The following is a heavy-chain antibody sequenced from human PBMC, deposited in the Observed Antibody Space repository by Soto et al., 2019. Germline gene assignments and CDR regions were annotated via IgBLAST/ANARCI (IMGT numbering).Heavy chain of an antibody. CDR2: IFYNGNA. D-gene: IGHD3-3*01. Sequence: SETLSLTYSGSNGSISNPIYYWAWIRQPPGKGLEWIGSIFYNGNAYYSPSLKSRVTMSVDTSQNQFSLKLSSVTAADTAVYYCAGRTSLASVDFFSGGVSGYNWVVSWGRGTLVSGSA. V-gene: IGHV4-39*01. CDR1: NGSISNPIYY. CDR3: AGRTSLASVDFFSGGVSGYNWVVS. J-gene: IGHJ5*01.